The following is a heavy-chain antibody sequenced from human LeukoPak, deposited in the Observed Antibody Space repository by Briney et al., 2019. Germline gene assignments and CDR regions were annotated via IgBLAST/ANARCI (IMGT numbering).Heavy chain of an antibody. CDR2: ISRSGGST. V-gene: IGHV3-23*01. J-gene: IGHJ3*02. CDR1: GFTFSSYA. D-gene: IGHD1-1*01. CDR3: AKDSKRALEAFDI. Sequence: GGSLRLSCAASGFTFSSYAMSWVRQAPGKGLEWVSAISRSGGSTYYADSVKGRFTISRDNSKNTLYLQMNSLRAEDTAVYYCAKDSKRALEAFDIWGQGTMVTVSS.